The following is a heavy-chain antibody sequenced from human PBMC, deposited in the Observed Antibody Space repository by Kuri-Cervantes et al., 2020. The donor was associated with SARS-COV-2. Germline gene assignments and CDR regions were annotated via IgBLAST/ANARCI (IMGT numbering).Heavy chain of an antibody. J-gene: IGHJ1*01. CDR3: ARAQNTYGSRSYVYFQH. V-gene: IGHV3-48*04. D-gene: IGHD3-10*01. CDR2: ISSSSSTI. Sequence: GESLKISCAASGFTFSSYSMNWVRQAPGKGLEWVSYISSSSSTIYYADSVKGRFTISRDNAKNSLYLQMNSLRAEDTAVYYCARAQNTYGSRSYVYFQHWGQGTLVTVSS. CDR1: GFTFSSYS.